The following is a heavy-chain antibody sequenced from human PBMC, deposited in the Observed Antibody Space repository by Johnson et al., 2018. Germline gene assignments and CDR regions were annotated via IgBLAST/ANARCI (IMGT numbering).Heavy chain of an antibody. V-gene: IGHV3-30*04. CDR2: ISYDGSNK. CDR3: AKDRNVPHPGGMDG. D-gene: IGHD1-14*01. CDR1: GFTFSIYA. Sequence: QVQLVESGGGVVQPGRSLRLSCAASGFTFSIYAMHWVRQAPGKGLEWVAVISYDGSNKYYADSVKGRFTISRDNSKNTLYLQMNSLRAEDTAVYYCAKDRNVPHPGGMDGWGQGTTVTVSS. J-gene: IGHJ6*02.